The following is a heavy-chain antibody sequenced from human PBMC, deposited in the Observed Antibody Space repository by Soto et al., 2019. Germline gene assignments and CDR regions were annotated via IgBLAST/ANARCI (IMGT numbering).Heavy chain of an antibody. CDR2: MNAGVGNT. J-gene: IGHJ4*02. CDR1: GYTFTDYA. V-gene: IGHV1-3*01. Sequence: HVELVQSGADVKKPGASVTISCKASGYTFTDYALHWVRQAPGQRLEWMGWMNAGVGNTLYSQKFQGRITITRDTSASTAYMELNSLKSEDTAIYYRARDTGYTFGSLNYWGPGILVTVSS. D-gene: IGHD5-18*01. CDR3: ARDTGYTFGSLNY.